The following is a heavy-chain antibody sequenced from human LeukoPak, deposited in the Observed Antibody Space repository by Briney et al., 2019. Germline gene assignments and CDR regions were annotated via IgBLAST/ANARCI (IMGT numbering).Heavy chain of an antibody. CDR3: ARQSISGSSLSYFDY. J-gene: IGHJ4*02. D-gene: IGHD3-22*01. CDR2: IYDSGST. V-gene: IGHV4-59*01. CDR1: GGSISSYY. Sequence: SETLSLTCTVSGGSISSYYWSWIRQPPGKGLEWIGNIYDSGSTNYNPSLKSRVTISVDTSKDQCSLKLSFVTAADTAVYYCARQSISGSSLSYFDYWGQGTLVNVSS.